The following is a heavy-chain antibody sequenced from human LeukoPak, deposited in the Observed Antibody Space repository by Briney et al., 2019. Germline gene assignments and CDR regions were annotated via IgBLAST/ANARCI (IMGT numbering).Heavy chain of an antibody. CDR1: GYTFTTYD. Sequence: GASVKVSCKASGYTFTTYDINWVRQATGQGLEWMGWMNPNSGNTGYAQKFQGRVTITRNTSISTAYMELSSLRSEDTAVYYCARAFGCSSTSCYFDAFDIWGQGTMVTVSS. D-gene: IGHD2-2*01. CDR2: MNPNSGNT. J-gene: IGHJ3*02. V-gene: IGHV1-8*03. CDR3: ARAFGCSSTSCYFDAFDI.